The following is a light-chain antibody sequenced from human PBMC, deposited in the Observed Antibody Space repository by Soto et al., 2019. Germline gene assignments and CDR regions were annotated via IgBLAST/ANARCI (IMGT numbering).Light chain of an antibody. Sequence: QSALTQPASVSGSPGQSITISCTGTSSDVGSYNLVSWYQQHPGKAPKLMIYEGSKRPSRVSNRFSGPQSGNTASLTISGLQAEDEADYYCCSYGGSSTLVFGGGTKVTVL. J-gene: IGLJ3*02. V-gene: IGLV2-23*01. CDR3: CSYGGSSTLV. CDR2: EGS. CDR1: SSDVGSYNL.